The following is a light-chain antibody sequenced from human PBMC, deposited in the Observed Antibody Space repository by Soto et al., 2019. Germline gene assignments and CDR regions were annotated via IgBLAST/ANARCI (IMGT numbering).Light chain of an antibody. J-gene: IGKJ4*01. CDR1: QGIRHD. Sequence: AIEMTQSPSSLSVSVGDRVTITCRASQGIRHDLGWYQQKPGKAPELLIYAASILQSGVPSRFSGSGSGKDFTLTITSLQPEDFAIYYCLQDYTYPRTFGGGTKVDIK. CDR2: AAS. CDR3: LQDYTYPRT. V-gene: IGKV1-6*01.